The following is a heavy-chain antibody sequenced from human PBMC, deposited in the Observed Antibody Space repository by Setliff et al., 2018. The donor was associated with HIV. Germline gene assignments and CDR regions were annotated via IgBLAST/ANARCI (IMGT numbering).Heavy chain of an antibody. D-gene: IGHD7-27*01. CDR2: ISPYDLSE. CDR1: GYIFTDYF. J-gene: IGHJ4*02. Sequence: ASVKVSCKASGYIFTDYFMHWVRQAPGQGLEWMGWISPYDLSERTSQRFRGRVTMTRDTSINAAYLDLSGLTSDDTAVYYCARQFSNSFDSWGQGTLVTVSS. CDR3: ARQFSNSFDS. V-gene: IGHV1-2*02.